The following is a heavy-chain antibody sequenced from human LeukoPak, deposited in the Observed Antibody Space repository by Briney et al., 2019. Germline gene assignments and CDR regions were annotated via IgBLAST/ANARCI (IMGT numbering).Heavy chain of an antibody. CDR3: ARRPLAGTSPLYYYYYMDV. CDR1: GYTFTSSD. D-gene: IGHD6-19*01. Sequence: ASVKVSCKASGYTFTSSDINWVRQATGQGLEWMGWMNPNSGNTGYAQKFQGRVTMTRNTSISTAYMELSSLRSEDTAVYYCARRPLAGTSPLYYYYYMDVWGKGTTVTVSS. J-gene: IGHJ6*03. V-gene: IGHV1-8*01. CDR2: MNPNSGNT.